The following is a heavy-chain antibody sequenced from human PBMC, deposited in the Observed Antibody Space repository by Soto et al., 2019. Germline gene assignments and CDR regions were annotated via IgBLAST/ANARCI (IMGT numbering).Heavy chain of an antibody. J-gene: IGHJ5*02. CDR2: INPNSGGT. CDR3: GGAHPTSLGGLTSVGCSAP. V-gene: IGHV1-2*04. CDR1: GYTFTGYY. Sequence: GASVKVSCKASGYTFTGYYIHWVRQAPGQGLESMGWINPNSGGTNYAQKFQGWVTMTRDTSISTAYMELSRLRSDDTAVYYGGGAHPTSLGGLTSVGCSAPWGQGPLVPVSP. D-gene: IGHD3-16*01.